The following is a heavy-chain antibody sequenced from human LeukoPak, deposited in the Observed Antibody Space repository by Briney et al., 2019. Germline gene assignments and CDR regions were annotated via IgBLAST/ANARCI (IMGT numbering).Heavy chain of an antibody. CDR1: GHSFTSYW. D-gene: IGHD3-22*01. V-gene: IGHV5-51*01. CDR2: IYPGDSDT. Sequence: GESLKISCKGSGHSFTSYWIGWVRQMPGKGLEWMGIIYPGDSDTRYSPSFQGQVTISADKSISTAYLQWSSLKASDTAMYYCARLYKSGIVVERYFDYWGQGTLVTVSS. CDR3: ARLYKSGIVVERYFDY. J-gene: IGHJ4*02.